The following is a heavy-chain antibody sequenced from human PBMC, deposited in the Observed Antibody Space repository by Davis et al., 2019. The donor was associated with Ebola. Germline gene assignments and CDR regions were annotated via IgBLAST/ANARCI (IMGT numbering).Heavy chain of an antibody. CDR1: GYTFTSYD. Sequence: ASVKVSCKASGYTFTSYDINWVRQATGQGLEWMGWMNPNSGNTGYAQKFQGRVTMTRNTSISTAYMEVSSLRSEDTAVYYCARGFRTFLMVYAARGFDYWGQGTLVTVSS. V-gene: IGHV1-8*01. CDR3: ARGFRTFLMVYAARGFDY. CDR2: MNPNSGNT. J-gene: IGHJ4*02. D-gene: IGHD2-8*01.